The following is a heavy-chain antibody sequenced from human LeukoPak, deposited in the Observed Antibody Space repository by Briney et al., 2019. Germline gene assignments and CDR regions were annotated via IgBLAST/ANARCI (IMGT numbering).Heavy chain of an antibody. D-gene: IGHD3-3*01. CDR2: TSDRAGSS. V-gene: IGHV3-23*01. Sequence: GGSLRLSCVASGFTFSTYGMSWVRQAPGKGLEWVSTTSDRAGSSSYSDSVKGRFTISRDNSKNTLYLQMNSLRADDTAVYYCARDPYDFWSGYYFDYWGQGTLVTVSS. CDR3: ARDPYDFWSGYYFDY. CDR1: GFTFSTYG. J-gene: IGHJ4*02.